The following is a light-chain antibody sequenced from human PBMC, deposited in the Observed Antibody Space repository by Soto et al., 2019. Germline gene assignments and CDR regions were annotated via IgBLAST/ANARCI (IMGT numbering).Light chain of an antibody. CDR2: DAS. Sequence: DIQMTQSPSSVSASVGDRVTITFRASQGIARWLAWYQQKPGKAPKFLVYDASNLERGGLSGFSGSGSGTEFTLTISSLQPADFATYYCQQYSSYWTFGQGTKVDIK. CDR3: QQYSSYWT. V-gene: IGKV1-5*01. J-gene: IGKJ1*01. CDR1: QGIARW.